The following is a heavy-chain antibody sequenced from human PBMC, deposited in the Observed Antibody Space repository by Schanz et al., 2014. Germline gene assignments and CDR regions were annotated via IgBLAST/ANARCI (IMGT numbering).Heavy chain of an antibody. CDR1: GYTFTSYA. J-gene: IGHJ4*02. CDR3: ATGPSGSLDY. CDR2: INTGNGDT. D-gene: IGHD3-10*01. V-gene: IGHV1-3*04. Sequence: QVQLVQSGAEVKKPGASVKVSCKASGYTFTSYAMHWVRQAPGHRPEWMGRINTGNGDTHYSETFQDRVTISADTSASTAYMEVRSLTSEDTAVYYCATGPSGSLDYWGQGTLVTVSS.